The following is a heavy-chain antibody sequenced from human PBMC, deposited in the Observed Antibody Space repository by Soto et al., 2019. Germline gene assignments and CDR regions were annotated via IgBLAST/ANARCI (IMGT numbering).Heavy chain of an antibody. J-gene: IGHJ6*02. V-gene: IGHV3-30*18. D-gene: IGHD5-12*01. Sequence: GGSLRLSCAASGFTFSSYGMHWVRQAPGKGLEWVAVISYDGSNKYYADSVKGRFTISRDNSKNTLYLQMNSLRAEDTAVYYCAKGIRGYDYYYGMDVWGQGTTVTVSS. CDR3: AKGIRGYDYYYGMDV. CDR1: GFTFSSYG. CDR2: ISYDGSNK.